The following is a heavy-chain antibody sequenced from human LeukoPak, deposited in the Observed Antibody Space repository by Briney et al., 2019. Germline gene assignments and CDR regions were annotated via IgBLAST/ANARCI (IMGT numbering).Heavy chain of an antibody. V-gene: IGHV4-34*01. D-gene: IGHD6-19*01. J-gene: IGHJ6*02. CDR1: GGSFSGYY. CDR3: ARVSPIAVAGSSYYYAMDV. CDR2: INHSGST. Sequence: PSETLSLTCAVYGGSFSGYYWSWIPQPPGKGLEWIGEINHSGSTNYNPSLKSRVTISVDTSKNQFSLKLSSVTAADTAVYYCARVSPIAVAGSSYYYAMDVWGQGTTVTVSS.